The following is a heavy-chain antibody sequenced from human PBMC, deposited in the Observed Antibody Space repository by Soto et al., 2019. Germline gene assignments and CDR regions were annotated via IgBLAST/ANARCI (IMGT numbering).Heavy chain of an antibody. CDR3: ARVPVGVSGKFDH. CDR2: INPDGSRV. J-gene: IGHJ5*02. CDR1: GFALSSYW. Sequence: EVQLVESGGGLVQPGGSLRLSCSPSGFALSSYWMHWVRQVPGKGLVWVSRINPDGSRVDYADSVRGRFTISRDDAETPLFLQMNSVRAEDTAVYYCARVPVGVSGKFDHWGQGTLVTVSS. D-gene: IGHD1-26*01. V-gene: IGHV3-74*01.